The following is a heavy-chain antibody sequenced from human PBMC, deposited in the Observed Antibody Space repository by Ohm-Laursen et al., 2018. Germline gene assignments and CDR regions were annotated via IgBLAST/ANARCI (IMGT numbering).Heavy chain of an antibody. Sequence: SETLSLTCAVYGGSFSGYYWNWIRQPPGKGLEWIGEINHSRSTKYNSSFKSRVTISVDTSKNQFSLKLSSVTAADTAVYYCARGLSGWWGRIDYWGQGILVTVSS. CDR1: GGSFSGYY. J-gene: IGHJ4*02. V-gene: IGHV4-34*01. CDR2: INHSRST. D-gene: IGHD6-19*01. CDR3: ARGLSGWWGRIDY.